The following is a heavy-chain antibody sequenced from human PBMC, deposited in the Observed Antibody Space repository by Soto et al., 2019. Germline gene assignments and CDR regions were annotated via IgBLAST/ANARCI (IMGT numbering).Heavy chain of an antibody. CDR1: GSSISSYY. CDR2: IYYSGST. CDR3: ARVWGYAFDI. J-gene: IGHJ3*02. Sequence: PSDTLSLTCTVSGSSISSYYSSCIRQPPGKGLEWIGYIYYSGSTNYNPSLKSRVTISVDTSKNQFSLKLSSVTAADTAVYYCARVWGYAFDIWGQGTMVTVSS. V-gene: IGHV4-59*01. D-gene: IGHD3-16*01.